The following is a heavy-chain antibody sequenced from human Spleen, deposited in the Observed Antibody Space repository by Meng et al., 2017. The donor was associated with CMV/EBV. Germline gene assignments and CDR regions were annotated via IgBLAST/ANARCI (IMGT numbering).Heavy chain of an antibody. D-gene: IGHD6-13*01. CDR2: IYYSGST. V-gene: IGHV4-30-4*08. CDR3: ARPFPIAAAGYYYYGMDV. J-gene: IGHJ6*02. Sequence: SETLSLTCTVSGGSISSGDYYWSWIRQPPGKGLEWIGYIYYSGSTYYNPSLKSRVTISVDTSKNQFSLKLSSVTAADTAVYYCARPFPIAAAGYYYYGMDVWGQGTTVTVSS. CDR1: GGSISSGDYY.